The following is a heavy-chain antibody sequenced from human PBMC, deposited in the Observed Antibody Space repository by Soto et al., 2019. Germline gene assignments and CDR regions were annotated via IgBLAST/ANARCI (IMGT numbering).Heavy chain of an antibody. V-gene: IGHV3-23*01. CDR1: GFTFSDYA. CDR2: IVASGDTT. D-gene: IGHD3-10*01. CDR3: AKGLDYYGSGSPQVDP. Sequence: PGGSLRLSCAASGFTFSDYAMTWVRQAPGKGLEWVSSIVASGDTTYYADSVQGRFTISRDNSKSTLYLQMNSLRVEDTAIYYCAKGLDYYGSGSPQVDPWGRGTLVTVSS. J-gene: IGHJ5*02.